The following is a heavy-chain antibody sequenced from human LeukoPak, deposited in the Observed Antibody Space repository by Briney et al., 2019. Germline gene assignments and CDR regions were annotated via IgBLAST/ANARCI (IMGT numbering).Heavy chain of an antibody. D-gene: IGHD3-10*01. CDR1: VLTLCSYE. Sequence: GGSLRLSCAASVLTLCSYETNCVRQAPEGGLEGVSYISSGGSTIYYAHSVKGRFTIPRDNAKNSLSMQMTSLRAEDTAVYYCASESFGGIQLRAPFDYWGQGTLVTVSS. J-gene: IGHJ4*02. CDR2: ISSGGSTI. V-gene: IGHV3-48*03. CDR3: ASESFGGIQLRAPFDY.